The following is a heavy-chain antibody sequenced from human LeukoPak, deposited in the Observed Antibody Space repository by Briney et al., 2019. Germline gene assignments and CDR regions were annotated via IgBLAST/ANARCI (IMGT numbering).Heavy chain of an antibody. D-gene: IGHD3-22*01. CDR1: GYTFTGYA. CDR3: ARDWGYDSSGYHNWFDP. CDR2: ISAYNGNT. V-gene: IGHV1-18*01. Sequence: GASVKVSCKASGYTFTGYAMNWVRQAPGQGLEWMGWISAYNGNTNYAQKLQGRVTTTTDTSTSTAYMELRSLRSDDTAVYYCARDWGYDSSGYHNWFDPWGQGTLVTVSS. J-gene: IGHJ5*02.